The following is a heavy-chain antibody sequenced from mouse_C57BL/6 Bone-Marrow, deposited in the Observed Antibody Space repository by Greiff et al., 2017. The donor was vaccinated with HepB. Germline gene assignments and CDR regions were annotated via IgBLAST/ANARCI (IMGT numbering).Heavy chain of an antibody. J-gene: IGHJ1*03. V-gene: IGHV5-15*04. CDR2: ISNLAYSI. CDR1: GFTFSDYG. CDR3: ARPHVGYYGSRGYWYFDV. D-gene: IGHD1-1*01. Sequence: EVMLVESGGGLVQPGGSLKLSCAASGFTFSDYGMAWVRQAPRKGPEWVAFISNLAYSIYYADTVTGRFTISRENAKNTLYLEMSSLMSEDTAMYYCARPHVGYYGSRGYWYFDVWGTGTTVTVSS.